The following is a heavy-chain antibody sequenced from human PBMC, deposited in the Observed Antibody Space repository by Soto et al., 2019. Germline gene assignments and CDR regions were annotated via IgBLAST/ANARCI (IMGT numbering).Heavy chain of an antibody. CDR1: GFTFSSYD. J-gene: IGHJ6*02. CDR3: ARGAATGRHPYYYYGMDV. D-gene: IGHD1-26*01. Sequence: PGGSLSLSCAASGFTFSSYDMHWVRQATGKGLEWVSAIGTAGDTYYPGSVKGRFTISRENAKNSLYLQMNSLRAGDTAVYYCARGAATGRHPYYYYGMDVWGQGTTVTVSS. V-gene: IGHV3-13*01. CDR2: IGTAGDT.